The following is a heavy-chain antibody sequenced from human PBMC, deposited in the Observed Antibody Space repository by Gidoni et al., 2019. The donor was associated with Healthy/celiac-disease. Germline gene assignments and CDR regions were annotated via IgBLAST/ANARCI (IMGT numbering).Heavy chain of an antibody. Sequence: QVQLQQWGAGLLKPSETLSLTCAVYGGSFSGYYWTWIRQPPGKGLEWMGEINHSGSTNYNPSLKSRVTISVDTSKNQFSLKLSSVTAADTAVYYCAWWELLGDYYYGMDVWGQGTTVTVSS. CDR2: INHSGST. CDR1: GGSFSGYY. V-gene: IGHV4-34*01. D-gene: IGHD1-26*01. CDR3: AWWELLGDYYYGMDV. J-gene: IGHJ6*02.